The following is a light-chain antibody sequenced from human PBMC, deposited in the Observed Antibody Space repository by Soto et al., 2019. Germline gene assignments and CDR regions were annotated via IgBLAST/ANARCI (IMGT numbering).Light chain of an antibody. CDR3: QKYSSVPV. Sequence: DIQMTQSPTSLSASVGDRVTITCRASQDIRNFVAWYQQKPGKAPKLLIYAASTLQSGVPSRFSGSGSGTDFTLTSNSLQPEDVATYSCQKYSSVPVFGPGTKVESN. CDR1: QDIRNF. J-gene: IGKJ3*01. V-gene: IGKV1-27*01. CDR2: AAS.